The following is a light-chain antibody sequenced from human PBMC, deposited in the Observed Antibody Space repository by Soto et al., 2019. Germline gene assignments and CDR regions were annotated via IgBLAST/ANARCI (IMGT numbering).Light chain of an antibody. CDR1: QSVRSDY. Sequence: EIVLTQSPGTLSLSPGERDTLSCRASQSVRSDYFAWYQQKPGQAPRVIIFGVSTRATGIPDRVSGSGSGTDFTITISSPETEHFALYYCQQYGNSPLTFGGGAKV. CDR3: QQYGNSPLT. V-gene: IGKV3-20*01. CDR2: GVS. J-gene: IGKJ4*01.